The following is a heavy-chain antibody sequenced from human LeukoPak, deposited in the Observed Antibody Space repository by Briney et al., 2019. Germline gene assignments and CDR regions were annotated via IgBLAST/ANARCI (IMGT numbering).Heavy chain of an antibody. CDR3: ARRGRGNDFDY. J-gene: IGHJ4*02. V-gene: IGHV5-51*01. Sequence: GESLKISCKGSGYTFTNHWIGWVRQMPGKGLEWMGIIYPGDSDARYSPSFQGQVTISADKSISTAYLQWSSLKASDTAMYYCARRGRGNDFDYWGQGTLVTVSS. CDR1: GYTFTNHW. CDR2: IYPGDSDA. D-gene: IGHD3-16*01.